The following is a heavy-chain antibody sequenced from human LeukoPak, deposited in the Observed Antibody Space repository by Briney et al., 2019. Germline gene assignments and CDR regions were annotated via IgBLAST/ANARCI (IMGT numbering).Heavy chain of an antibody. CDR1: GGSISSGSYY. CDR3: AREFVVVTACPWFDP. V-gene: IGHV4-61*02. D-gene: IGHD2-21*02. Sequence: SETLSLTCTVSGGSISSGSYYWSWIRQPAGKGLEWIGRIYTSGSTNYNPSLKSRVTISVDTSKNQFSLKLSPVTAADTAVYYCAREFVVVTACPWFDPWGQGTLVTVSS. CDR2: IYTSGST. J-gene: IGHJ5*02.